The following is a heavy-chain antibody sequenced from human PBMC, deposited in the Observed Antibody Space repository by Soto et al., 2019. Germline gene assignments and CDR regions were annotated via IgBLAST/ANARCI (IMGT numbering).Heavy chain of an antibody. V-gene: IGHV3-23*01. CDR3: AKTLRIAVAGTGLGSDY. J-gene: IGHJ4*02. CDR1: GFTFSSYA. Sequence: HPGGSLRLSCAASGFTFSSYAMSWVRQAPGKGLEWVSAISGSGGSTYYADSVKGRFTISRDNSKNTLYLQMNSLRAEDTAVYYCAKTLRIAVAGTGLGSDYWGQGTLVTVSS. D-gene: IGHD6-19*01. CDR2: ISGSGGST.